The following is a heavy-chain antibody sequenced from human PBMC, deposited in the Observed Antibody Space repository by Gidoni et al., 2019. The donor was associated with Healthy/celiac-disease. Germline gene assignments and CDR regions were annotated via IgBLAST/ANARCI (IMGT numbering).Heavy chain of an antibody. V-gene: IGHV3-49*04. CDR3: TRNQGYSSSWYYFDY. J-gene: IGHJ4*02. Sequence: EVQLVESGGGLVQPGRYLRLSCTASGVTFGDDAMSWVRQAPGKGLGVGGFIRSKAYGGTTESAASVKGRFTISRYDSKSIAYLQMNSLKPEDTAVYYCTRNQGYSSSWYYFDYWGQGTLVTVSS. CDR1: GVTFGDDA. D-gene: IGHD6-13*01. CDR2: IRSKAYGGTT.